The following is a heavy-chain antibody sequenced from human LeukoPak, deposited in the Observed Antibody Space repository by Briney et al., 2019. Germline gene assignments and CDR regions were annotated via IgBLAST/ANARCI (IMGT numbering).Heavy chain of an antibody. J-gene: IGHJ2*01. CDR3: ARAGYCSGGTCYLVWHFDL. CDR2: IYYSGTT. Sequence: SETLSLTCTVSSGSISSGDYSWNWIRQSPEKGLEWIGYIYYSGTTYYNPALQSRVTMSVDTAKKEISLKMSSVTAADTAVYYCARAGYCSGGTCYLVWHFDLWGRGTLVTVSS. CDR1: SGSISSGDYS. V-gene: IGHV4-30-4*01. D-gene: IGHD2-15*01.